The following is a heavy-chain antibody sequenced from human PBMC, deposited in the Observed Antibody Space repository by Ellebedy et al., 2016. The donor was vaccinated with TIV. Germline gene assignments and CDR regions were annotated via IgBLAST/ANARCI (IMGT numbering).Heavy chain of an antibody. Sequence: PGGSLRLSCAASGFTLSSFWMSWVRQAPGKGLESVANINHAGSETYYVDSVKGRFPISRDNAKHSLYLQMDSLRAEDTAVYFCARAPRGGTDDWGQGTLVTVSS. V-gene: IGHV3-7*03. CDR1: GFTLSSFW. D-gene: IGHD3-10*01. CDR3: ARAPRGGTDD. CDR2: INHAGSET. J-gene: IGHJ4*02.